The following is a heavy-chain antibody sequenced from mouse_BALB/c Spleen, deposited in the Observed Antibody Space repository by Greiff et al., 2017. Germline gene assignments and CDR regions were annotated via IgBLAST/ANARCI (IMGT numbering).Heavy chain of an antibody. D-gene: IGHD1-2*01. J-gene: IGHJ3*01. CDR2: IDPANGNT. V-gene: IGHV14-3*02. CDR3: AGVITTATPFAY. CDR1: GFNIKDTY. Sequence: EVQLVESGAELVKPGASVKLSCTASGFNIKDTYMHWVKQRPEQGLEWIGRIDPANGNTKYDPKFQGKATITADTSSNTAYLQLSSLTSEDTAVYYCAGVITTATPFAYWGQGTLVTVSA.